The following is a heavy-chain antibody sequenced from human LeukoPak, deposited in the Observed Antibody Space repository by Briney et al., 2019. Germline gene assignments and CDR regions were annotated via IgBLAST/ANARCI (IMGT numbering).Heavy chain of an antibody. CDR2: IYSGGST. J-gene: IGHJ5*02. CDR3: ARDYYYDSSGYYGGP. Sequence: AGGSLRLSCAASGFTVSSNYMSWVRQAPGKGLEWVSVIYSGGSTYYADSVKGRFTISRGNSKNTLYLQMNSLRAEDTAVYYCARDYYYDSSGYYGGPWGQGTLVTVSS. CDR1: GFTVSSNY. V-gene: IGHV3-66*01. D-gene: IGHD3-22*01.